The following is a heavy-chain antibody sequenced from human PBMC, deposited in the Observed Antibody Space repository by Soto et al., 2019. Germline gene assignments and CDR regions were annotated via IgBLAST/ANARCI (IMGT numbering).Heavy chain of an antibody. V-gene: IGHV3-7*01. CDR1: GFTFGVSW. J-gene: IGHJ4*02. CDR3: ARKPRLLEL. D-gene: IGHD6-6*01. Sequence: EVQLVESGGGLVQPGGSLRLSCAASGFTFGVSWMNWVRQVPGRGLEWVAYISADGRETNHVDSVKGRFTISRDNAKNSVYLQMNSLRADDTAVYYCARKPRLLELWGQGTLVTVSS. CDR2: ISADGRET.